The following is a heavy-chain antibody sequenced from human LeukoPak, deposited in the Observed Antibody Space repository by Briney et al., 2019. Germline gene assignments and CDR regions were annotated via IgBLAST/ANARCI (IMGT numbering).Heavy chain of an antibody. CDR2: ISSSGSTI. J-gene: IGHJ6*03. CDR1: GFTFSSYE. CDR3: ARDQVIDSSGRNYMDV. V-gene: IGHV3-48*03. D-gene: IGHD3-22*01. Sequence: PGGSLRLSCAASGFTFSSYEMNWVRQAPGKGLEWVSYISSSGSTIYYADSVKGRFTISRDNAKNSLYLQMNSLRAEDTAVYYCARDQVIDSSGRNYMDVWGKGTTVTISS.